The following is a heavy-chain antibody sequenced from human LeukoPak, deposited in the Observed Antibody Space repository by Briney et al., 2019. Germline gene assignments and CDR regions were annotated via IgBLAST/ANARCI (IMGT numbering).Heavy chain of an antibody. J-gene: IGHJ4*02. CDR2: IYAGDSDT. CDR1: GYIFTNYW. Sequence: KAGESLKISCKASGYIFTNYWIAWVRQMPGKGLEHMGIIYAGDSDTRYSPSFQGQATISADKSISTASLQWSSLKASDTAMYYCARRSYYDNSGYFYFDYWGQGTLVTVSS. CDR3: ARRSYYDNSGYFYFDY. V-gene: IGHV5-51*01. D-gene: IGHD3-22*01.